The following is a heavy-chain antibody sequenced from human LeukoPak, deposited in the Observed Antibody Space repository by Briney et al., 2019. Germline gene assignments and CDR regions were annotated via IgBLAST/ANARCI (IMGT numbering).Heavy chain of an antibody. CDR3: ARSYYDSSGYYSYYFDY. V-gene: IGHV1-69*01. Sequence: SVKVSCKASGGTFSSYAISWVRQAPGQGLEWMGGIIPIFGAANYAQKFQGRVTITADESTSTAYMELSSLRSEDTAVYYCARSYYDSSGYYSYYFDYWGQGTLVTVSS. CDR1: GGTFSSYA. D-gene: IGHD3-22*01. J-gene: IGHJ4*02. CDR2: IIPIFGAA.